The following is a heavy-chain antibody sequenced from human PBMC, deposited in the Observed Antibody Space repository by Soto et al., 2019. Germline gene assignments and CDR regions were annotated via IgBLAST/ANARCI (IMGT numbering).Heavy chain of an antibody. Sequence: EVQVVESGGGLVQPGGSLRLSCAASGFSVTNNYMNWVRQAPRKGLEWVSIIDIGGNTYYADSVKDRFTISRDNSRNTMXLHMDSLRAEDTAVYYCARGRGSTGYLGREHYFDYWGQGTLVTVSP. V-gene: IGHV3-66*01. J-gene: IGHJ4*02. CDR1: GFSVTNNY. CDR3: ARGRGSTGYLGREHYFDY. CDR2: IDIGGNT. D-gene: IGHD2-2*01.